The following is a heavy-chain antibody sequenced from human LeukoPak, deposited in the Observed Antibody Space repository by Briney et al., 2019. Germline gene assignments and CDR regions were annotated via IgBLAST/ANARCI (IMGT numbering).Heavy chain of an antibody. V-gene: IGHV1-46*01. CDR2: INPSGGST. CDR3: ARASYYYDSSGSPNYYFDY. Sequence: ASVKVSCKASGYTFTNNYLHWVRQAPGQGLEWMGIINPSGGSTSYAQKFQGRVTMTRDTSTSTVYMELSSLRSEDTAVYYCARASYYYDSSGSPNYYFDYWGQGTLVTVSS. J-gene: IGHJ4*02. D-gene: IGHD3-22*01. CDR1: GYTFTNNY.